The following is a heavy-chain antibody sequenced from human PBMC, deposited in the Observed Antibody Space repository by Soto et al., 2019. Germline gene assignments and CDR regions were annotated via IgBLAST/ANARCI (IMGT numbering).Heavy chain of an antibody. CDR3: AKAGFSSGWSPSYFDY. V-gene: IGHV3-23*01. CDR1: GFTFSSYA. D-gene: IGHD6-19*01. Sequence: EVQLLESGGGLVQPGRSLRLSCAASGFTFSSYAMNWVRQAPGKGLEWVSAMSGTGGSTYYADSVKGLFTISRDNSNNTQYLQMDRLRVEDTAVFYCAKAGFSSGWSPSYFDYWGQGTPVTVSS. J-gene: IGHJ4*02. CDR2: MSGTGGST.